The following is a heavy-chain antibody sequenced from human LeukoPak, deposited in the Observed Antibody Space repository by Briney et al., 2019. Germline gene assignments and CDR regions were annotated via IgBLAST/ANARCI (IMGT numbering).Heavy chain of an antibody. CDR1: GGSFSGYY. CDR2: INHSGST. Sequence: SETLSLTCAVYGGSFSGYYWSWIRQPPGKGLEWIGEINHSGSTNYNPSLKSRVTISVDTSKNQFSLKLSSVTAADTAVYYCARGPGGYDALFDYWGQGTLVTVSS. CDR3: ARGPGGYDALFDY. J-gene: IGHJ4*02. V-gene: IGHV4-34*01. D-gene: IGHD5-12*01.